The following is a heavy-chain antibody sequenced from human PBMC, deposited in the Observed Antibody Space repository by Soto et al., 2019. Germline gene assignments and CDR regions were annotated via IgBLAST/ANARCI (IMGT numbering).Heavy chain of an antibody. D-gene: IGHD2-8*02. CDR2: FSLSGTT. V-gene: IGHV4-4*07. CDR3: ARGMTPPGAPAWYYFDS. J-gene: IGHJ4*02. Sequence: SDTLSLTCTFSGSSITCSFFWSWIRTPAGKGLEWIGRFSLSGTTNYNPSLRSRVTMSADVSKNQFSLRLTSVTAADTALYYCARGMTPPGAPAWYYFDSWGQGTLVTVSS. CDR1: GSSITCSFF.